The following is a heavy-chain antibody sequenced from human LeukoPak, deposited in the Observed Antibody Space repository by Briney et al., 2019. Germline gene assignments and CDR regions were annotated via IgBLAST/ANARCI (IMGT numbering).Heavy chain of an antibody. V-gene: IGHV4-4*02. J-gene: IGHJ3*02. CDR3: ARATTDYYGSGESFDI. CDR1: GGSISSSNW. CDR2: IYHSGST. Sequence: SGTLSLTCAVSGGSISSSNWWSSVRPPPGKGLEWIGEIYHSGSTNYNPSLKSRVTISVDKSKNQFSLKLSSVTAADTAVYYCARATTDYYGSGESFDIWGQGTMVTVSS. D-gene: IGHD3-10*01.